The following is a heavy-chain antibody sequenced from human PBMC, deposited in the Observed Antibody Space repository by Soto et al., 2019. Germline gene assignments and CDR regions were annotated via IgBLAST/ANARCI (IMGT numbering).Heavy chain of an antibody. D-gene: IGHD6-6*01. J-gene: IGHJ5*02. Sequence: VGSLRLSCAASGFTVRSYEMHWVRQGTGKGLEWVSRINIGGDTFYSGSVKGRFTVSREDARNSAYLQMDSLRVGDTAVYYCVRGEMRSSSGHTWFDTWGQGVLVTVSS. CDR3: VRGEMRSSSGHTWFDT. V-gene: IGHV3-13*01. CDR1: GFTVRSYE. CDR2: INIGGDT.